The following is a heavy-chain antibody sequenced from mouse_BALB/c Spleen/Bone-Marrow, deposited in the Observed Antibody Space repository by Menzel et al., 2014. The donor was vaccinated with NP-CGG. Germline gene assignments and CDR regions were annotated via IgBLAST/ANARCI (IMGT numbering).Heavy chain of an antibody. CDR1: GFDFSRYW. V-gene: IGHV4-1*02. CDR2: INPDSSTL. D-gene: IGHD2-14*01. J-gene: IGHJ2*01. Sequence: EVQLVESGGGLVQPGGSLKLSCAASGFDFSRYWMSWVRQAPGKGLEWIGEINPDSSTLNYTPSLKDKFIISRDNAKNALCRQMNKVRSGDTALYYCARPVYRYDPPAYWGQGTTLTVSS. CDR3: ARPVYRYDPPAY.